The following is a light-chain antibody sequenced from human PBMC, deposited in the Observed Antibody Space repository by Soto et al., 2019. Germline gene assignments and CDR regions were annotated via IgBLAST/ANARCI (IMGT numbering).Light chain of an antibody. J-gene: IGKJ3*01. Sequence: DIQMTQSPSSLSASVGDRVTITCQASQDISKYLNWYQQKPGKAPKLLIYDASNLETGVPSRFSGSGSGTDFTFTISSLQPEDIATYYCQQYTYVPFTFGPGTRVDIK. CDR2: DAS. CDR3: QQYTYVPFT. V-gene: IGKV1-33*01. CDR1: QDISKY.